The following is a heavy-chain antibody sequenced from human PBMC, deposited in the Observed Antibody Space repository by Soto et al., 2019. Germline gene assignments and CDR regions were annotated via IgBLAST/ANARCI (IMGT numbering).Heavy chain of an antibody. CDR3: AKAYTVYCSSTSCFDGMDV. D-gene: IGHD2-2*01. Sequence: SLRLSCVASGFTFSSYGMHWVRQAPGKGLEWVAVISYDGSNKNYADSVKGRFTISRDNSESTLYLQMNSLRAEDTAVYYCAKAYTVYCSSTSCFDGMDVWGQGTTVTVSS. CDR1: GFTFSSYG. J-gene: IGHJ6*02. CDR2: ISYDGSNK. V-gene: IGHV3-30*18.